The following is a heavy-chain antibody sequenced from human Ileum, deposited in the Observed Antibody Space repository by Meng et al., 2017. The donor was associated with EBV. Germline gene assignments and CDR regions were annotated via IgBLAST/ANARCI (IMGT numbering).Heavy chain of an antibody. Sequence: HVAESRPAPVKPSGTRASTCAYYGDPITHHNWWAWVRQPPGKGVEWTGEIPHRGSSAYNPSLKSRVSMSIDKSKNQFSLKLTSVTAADTAVYHCLRGSGGSVWGQGTLVTVSS. V-gene: IGHV4-4*02. J-gene: IGHJ1*01. D-gene: IGHD3-10*01. CDR3: LRGSGGSV. CDR1: GDPITHHNW. CDR2: IPHRGSS.